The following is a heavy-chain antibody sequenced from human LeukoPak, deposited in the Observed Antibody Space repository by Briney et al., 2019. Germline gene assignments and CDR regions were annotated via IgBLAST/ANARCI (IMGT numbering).Heavy chain of an antibody. J-gene: IGHJ4*02. CDR2: ISYDGSNK. CDR1: GFTFSSYA. Sequence: PGRSLRLSCAASGFTFSSYAMHWVRQAPGKGLEWVAVISYDGSNKYYADSVKGRFTISRDNAKNSLSLQMNSLRADDTAVYYCARDLRLDYYGSGSLDHWGQGTLVTVSS. V-gene: IGHV3-30-3*01. CDR3: ARDLRLDYYGSGSLDH. D-gene: IGHD3-10*01.